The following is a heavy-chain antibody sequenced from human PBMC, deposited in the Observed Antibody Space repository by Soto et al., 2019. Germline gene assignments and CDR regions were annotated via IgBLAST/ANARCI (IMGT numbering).Heavy chain of an antibody. CDR2: ISYDGSNK. Sequence: GGSLRLSCAASGFTFSSYGMHRVRQAPGKGLEWVAVISYDGSNKYYADSVKGRFTISRDNSKNTLYLQMNSLRAEDTAVYYYAKGADYLDSSGYLTSVYGGQG. V-gene: IGHV3-30*18. J-gene: IGHJ4*02. CDR1: GFTFSSYG. D-gene: IGHD3-22*01. CDR3: AKGADYLDSSGYLTSVY.